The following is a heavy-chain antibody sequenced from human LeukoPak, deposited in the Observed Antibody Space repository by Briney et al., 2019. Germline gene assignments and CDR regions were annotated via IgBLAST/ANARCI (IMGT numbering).Heavy chain of an antibody. Sequence: ASVTVSCKASGYTFTAYHMHWVRQAPGQGLEWMGWINPNSGGTNYAQKFQGRVTMTRDTSISTAYMELSKLTSDDTAVYYCARDLDYYDSSGYSQLGDWGQGTLVTVSS. D-gene: IGHD3-22*01. CDR3: ARDLDYYDSSGYSQLGD. CDR1: GYTFTAYH. J-gene: IGHJ4*02. V-gene: IGHV1-2*02. CDR2: INPNSGGT.